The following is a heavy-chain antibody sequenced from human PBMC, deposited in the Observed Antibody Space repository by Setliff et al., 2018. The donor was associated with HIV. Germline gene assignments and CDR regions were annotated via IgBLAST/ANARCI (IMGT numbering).Heavy chain of an antibody. J-gene: IGHJ6*03. CDR3: ARRGTIWHGVDYHYMDV. CDR2: ISYSGST. D-gene: IGHD2-15*01. Sequence: TLSLTCNVSGGSFSNSYYFWGWIRQPPGKGLEWIGSISYSGSTYYNPSLKSRVTMSVDTSKNQFSLNLTSVTAADTAVYYCARRGTIWHGVDYHYMDVWGRGTTVTVSS. V-gene: IGHV4-39*01. CDR1: GGSFSNSYYF.